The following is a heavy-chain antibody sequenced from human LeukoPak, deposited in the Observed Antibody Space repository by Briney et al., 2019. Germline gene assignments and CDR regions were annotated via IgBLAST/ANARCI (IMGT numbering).Heavy chain of an antibody. CDR3: ARDRLDYDSSGYYSVY. D-gene: IGHD3-22*01. Sequence: ETLSLTCAVYGGSFSGYYWSWIRQPPGKGLEWVSVIYSGGNTYYTGSVKGRFTISRDNSKNTLYLQMNSLRAEDTAVYYCARDRLDYDSSGYYSVYWGQGTLVTVSS. J-gene: IGHJ4*02. V-gene: IGHV3-66*01. CDR1: GGSFSGYY. CDR2: IYSGGNT.